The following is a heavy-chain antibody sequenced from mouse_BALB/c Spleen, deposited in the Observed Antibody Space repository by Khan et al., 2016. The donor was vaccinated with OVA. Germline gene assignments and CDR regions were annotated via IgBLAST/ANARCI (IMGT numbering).Heavy chain of an antibody. Sequence: QVQLQQSGPGLVQPSQSLSITCTVPGFSLRRYGVHWVRQSPGKGLEWLGVIWSGGVTDYNAAFISRLSISKDNSKRQAFLKMNSLQANNTAIYYCVRNYYYDEGLTYWGQGTLVTVSA. CDR1: GFSLRRYG. D-gene: IGHD2-4*01. CDR3: VRNYYYDEGLTY. V-gene: IGHV2-2*02. J-gene: IGHJ3*01. CDR2: IWSGGVT.